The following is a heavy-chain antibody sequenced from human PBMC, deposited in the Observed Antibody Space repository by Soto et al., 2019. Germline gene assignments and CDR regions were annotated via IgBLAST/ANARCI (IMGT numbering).Heavy chain of an antibody. CDR2: IYSGGST. CDR1: GFTVSSNY. D-gene: IGHD2-2*01. V-gene: IGHV3-66*01. Sequence: ESGGGLVPPGGSLRLSCAASGFTVSSNYMSWVRQAPGKGLEWVSVIYSGGSTYYADSVKGRFTISRDNSKNTLYLQMNSLRAEDTAMYYCARAQRPASAPNQYYYYYGMDVWGQGTTVTVSS. CDR3: ARAQRPASAPNQYYYYYGMDV. J-gene: IGHJ6*02.